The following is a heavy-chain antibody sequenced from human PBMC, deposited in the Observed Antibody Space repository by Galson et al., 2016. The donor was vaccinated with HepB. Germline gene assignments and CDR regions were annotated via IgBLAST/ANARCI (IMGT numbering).Heavy chain of an antibody. J-gene: IGHJ3*02. CDR3: ASDCGYQEYSYAFDI. Sequence: SLRLSCAASGFPFRNYGMHWVRQAPGEGLEWVAVIWYDGSNKYYADSVKGRFTISRDNSKNTLYLQMNRLRAEDTAVYYCASDCGYQEYSYAFDIWGQGTMVTVSS. CDR1: GFPFRNYG. CDR2: IWYDGSNK. V-gene: IGHV3-33*01. D-gene: IGHD6-25*01.